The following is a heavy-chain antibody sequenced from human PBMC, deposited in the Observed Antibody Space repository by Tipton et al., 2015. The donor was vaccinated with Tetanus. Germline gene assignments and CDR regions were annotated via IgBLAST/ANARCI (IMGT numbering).Heavy chain of an antibody. D-gene: IGHD3-16*01. CDR2: MYDSGLT. V-gene: IGHV4-4*02. CDR3: ARTWGVWVTSIDAFDI. J-gene: IGHJ3*02. Sequence: TLSLTCAVSGGSISSSKLWSWVRQPPGKGLEWVGEMYDSGLTNHNPSLKSRVTISIDKSKNHFSLKLSSVTAADTAVYYCARTWGVWVTSIDAFDIWGQGTKVAVSS. CDR1: GGSISSSKL.